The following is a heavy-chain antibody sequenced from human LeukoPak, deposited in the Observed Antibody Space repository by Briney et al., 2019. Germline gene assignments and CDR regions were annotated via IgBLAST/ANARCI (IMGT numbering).Heavy chain of an antibody. J-gene: IGHJ4*02. V-gene: IGHV3-30*18. D-gene: IGHD2-2*01. CDR2: ISSDESNK. CDR1: GFTFSSYG. CDR3: AKAAVVPAAPDF. Sequence: GGSLRLSCAASGFTFSSYGIHWVRQAPGKGLEWVAFISSDESNKYYADSVKGRFTISRDNSKNTLYLQMNSLRAEDTAVHYCAKAAVVPAAPDFWGQGTLVTVSS.